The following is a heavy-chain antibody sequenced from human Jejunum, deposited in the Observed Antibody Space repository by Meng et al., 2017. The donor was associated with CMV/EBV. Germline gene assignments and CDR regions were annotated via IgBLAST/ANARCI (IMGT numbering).Heavy chain of an antibody. CDR3: AGGDCTSGSCALDY. Sequence: EVQLVESXXGXVQPGXXLXXXXXVSGFIVSSNYMSWVRQAPGKGLEWVSVIYSGGGTYYADSVKGRFIISRDNSKNTLYVQMNSLTGDDTAVYYCAGGDCTSGSCALDYWGRGTLVTVSS. D-gene: IGHD2-15*01. CDR2: IYSGGGT. V-gene: IGHV3-66*01. CDR1: GFIVSSNY. J-gene: IGHJ4*02.